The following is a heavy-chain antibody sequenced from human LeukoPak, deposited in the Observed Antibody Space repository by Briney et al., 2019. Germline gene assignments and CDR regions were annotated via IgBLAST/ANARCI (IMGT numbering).Heavy chain of an antibody. Sequence: GGSLRLSCAASEFTFSSYSMNWVRRAPGKGLEWVSSITSSSSYIYYADSVKGRFTISRDNAKNSLYLQMNSLRAEDTAVYYCARGASGSYYTLFDYWGQGTLVTVSS. CDR3: ARGASGSYYTLFDY. CDR1: EFTFSSYS. V-gene: IGHV3-21*01. J-gene: IGHJ4*02. CDR2: ITSSSSYI. D-gene: IGHD1-26*01.